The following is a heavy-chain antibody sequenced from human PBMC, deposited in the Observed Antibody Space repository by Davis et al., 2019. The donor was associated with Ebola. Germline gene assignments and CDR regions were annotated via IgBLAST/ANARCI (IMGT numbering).Heavy chain of an antibody. CDR1: GFTFSSSA. Sequence: GESLKISCAASGFTFSSSAMSWGRQAPGKGLEWVSSIGGGGGSIYYADSVKGRFTISRDNSKNTLYLQMNSLRAEDTAVYYCARDPIFVTMWYYFDYWGQGTLVTVSS. CDR3: ARDPIFVTMWYYFDY. D-gene: IGHD2-21*01. CDR2: IGGGGGSI. J-gene: IGHJ4*02. V-gene: IGHV3-23*01.